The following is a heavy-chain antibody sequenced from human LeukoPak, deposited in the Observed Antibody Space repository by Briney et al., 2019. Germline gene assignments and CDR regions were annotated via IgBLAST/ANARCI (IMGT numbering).Heavy chain of an antibody. CDR3: GRNGHYSVDS. CDR2: LYYSGKT. CDR1: GGSISSSTYY. D-gene: IGHD2-15*01. J-gene: IGHJ4*02. Sequence: PSESLSLTCIISGGSISSSTYYWGWIRQPPGKGLEWIGTLYYSGKTYYNPSLKSRVTISIDTSKNQFSLEVNSLTAADTAIYYCGRNGHYSVDSWGQGMLVTVSS. V-gene: IGHV4-39*07.